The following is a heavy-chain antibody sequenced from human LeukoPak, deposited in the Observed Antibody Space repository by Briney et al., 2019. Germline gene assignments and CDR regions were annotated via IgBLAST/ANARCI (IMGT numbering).Heavy chain of an antibody. J-gene: IGHJ4*02. Sequence: SLRLSRAASRLSFTLYTTGCSSDAPGEGVWCLSDLDGSGGTIFYGDSVKGRFTISRENARNSLYLQMNSMTGEDTAVYYCVRKGNLRAVGFDYWGQGTLVTVSP. D-gene: IGHD4-23*01. V-gene: IGHV3-11*04. CDR2: LDGSGGTI. CDR1: RLSFTLYT. CDR3: VRKGNLRAVGFDY.